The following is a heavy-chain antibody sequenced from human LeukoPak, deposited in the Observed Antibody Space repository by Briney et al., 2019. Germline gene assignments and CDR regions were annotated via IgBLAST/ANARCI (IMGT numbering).Heavy chain of an antibody. CDR3: ARGFSEEGWFDP. V-gene: IGHV4-59*01. Sequence: SETLSLTCTVSGGSMSSFYWSWIRQPLGKGLEWIGYMYYRGRTNYNPSLKSRVTISVDASKNQISLNLTSVTAADTAVYYCARGFSEEGWFDPWGPGTLVTASS. CDR1: GGSMSSFY. J-gene: IGHJ5*02. CDR2: MYYRGRT.